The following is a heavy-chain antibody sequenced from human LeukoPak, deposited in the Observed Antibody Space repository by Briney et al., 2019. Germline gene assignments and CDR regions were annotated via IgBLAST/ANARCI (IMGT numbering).Heavy chain of an antibody. CDR2: ITSSSTYI. Sequence: GGSLRLSCAASGFTFSSYNMNWVRQAPGKGLERVSAITSSSTYIYYADSVKGRFTISRDNARNSLYLQMNSLRAEDTAVYYCARDVAAADDLDYWGQGTLVTVSS. V-gene: IGHV3-21*01. D-gene: IGHD6-13*01. J-gene: IGHJ4*02. CDR3: ARDVAAADDLDY. CDR1: GFTFSSYN.